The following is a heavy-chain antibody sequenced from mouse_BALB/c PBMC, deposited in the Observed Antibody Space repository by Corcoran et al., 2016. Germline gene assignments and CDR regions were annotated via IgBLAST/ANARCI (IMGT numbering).Heavy chain of an antibody. V-gene: IGHV9-3-1*01. CDR1: GYTFTNYG. CDR2: INTYTGEP. Sequence: QIQLVQSGPELKKPGETVKISCKASGYTFTNYGMNWVKQAPGKGLKWMGWINTYTGEPTYADDFKGRFAFSLETSASTAYLQINNLKNEDPATYFCARWLLHYYAMDYWGQGTSVTVSS. CDR3: ARWLLHYYAMDY. D-gene: IGHD2-3*01. J-gene: IGHJ4*01.